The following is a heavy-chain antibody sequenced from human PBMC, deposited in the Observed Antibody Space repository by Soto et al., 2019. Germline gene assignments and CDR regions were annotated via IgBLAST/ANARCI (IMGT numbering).Heavy chain of an antibody. J-gene: IGHJ5*02. CDR3: ARAAGRSKLLPYFFDP. CDR1: GYAFTTSA. D-gene: IGHD6-13*01. Sequence: QIHLVQSGAEVRKPGASVRISCQASGYAFTTSAIHWVRQAPGQSLEWRGWINPATGDTKYSQNVRGRVTFALDTSATTAYMDLTSLASHDTAVYFCARAAGRSKLLPYFFDPWGQGTLVTVSS. V-gene: IGHV1-3*01. CDR2: INPATGDT.